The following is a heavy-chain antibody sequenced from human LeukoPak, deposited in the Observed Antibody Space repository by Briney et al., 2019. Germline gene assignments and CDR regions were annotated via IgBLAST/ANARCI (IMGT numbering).Heavy chain of an antibody. V-gene: IGHV1-46*01. CDR3: ARTYSSSWSYCDS. Sequence: AASVKVSCKASGSTFTRYYIHWVRQAPGQGLEWMGMINPSSGSTRFAQMFQDRVTMTRDTSTSAVYMELSSLTSEDTAMYYCARTYSSSWSYCDSWGQGTLVTVSS. J-gene: IGHJ4*02. D-gene: IGHD6-13*01. CDR1: GSTFTRYY. CDR2: INPSSGST.